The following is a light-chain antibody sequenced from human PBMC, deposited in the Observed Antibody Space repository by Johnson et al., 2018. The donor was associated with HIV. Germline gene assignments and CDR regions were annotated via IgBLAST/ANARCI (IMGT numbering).Light chain of an antibody. Sequence: QSVLTQPPSVSAAPGQKVTVSCSGSSSNIENNYVSWYQQFPGTAPKLLIYENNKRPSGITYRFSGSQSGTSATPGITGIQPGDEADYYCGTWDSSLSAYVFGTGTKVTVL. J-gene: IGLJ1*01. V-gene: IGLV1-51*02. CDR1: SSNIENNY. CDR3: GTWDSSLSAYV. CDR2: ENN.